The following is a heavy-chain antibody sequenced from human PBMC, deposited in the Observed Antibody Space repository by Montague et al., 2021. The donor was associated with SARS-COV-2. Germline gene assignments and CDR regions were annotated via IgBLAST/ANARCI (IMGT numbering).Heavy chain of an antibody. CDR1: GVSITSTNW. Sequence: ETLSLTCAVFGVSITSTNWWSLVRQPPGKGLEWIGEISYGGIATYNPSLKSRATISMDRSRNLFSLKLSSVAAADTAIYYCAGKVLTVPADYWGQGTLVTVS. CDR3: AGKVLTVPADY. D-gene: IGHD4-11*01. J-gene: IGHJ4*02. V-gene: IGHV4-4*02. CDR2: ISYGGIA.